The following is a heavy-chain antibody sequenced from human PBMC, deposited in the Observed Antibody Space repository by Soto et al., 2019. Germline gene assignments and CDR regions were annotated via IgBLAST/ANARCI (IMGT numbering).Heavy chain of an antibody. CDR3: ARDRGGDYDILTGYYLLRDY. D-gene: IGHD3-9*01. J-gene: IGHJ4*02. V-gene: IGHV1-18*01. CDR1: GYTFTSYG. CDR2: ISAYNGNT. Sequence: QVQLVQSGAEVKKPGASVKVSCKASGYTFTSYGISWVRQAPGQGLEWMGWISAYNGNTNYAQKLQGRVTMTTDTSTSTAYMELRSLRSDDTAVYYWARDRGGDYDILTGYYLLRDYWGQGTLVTVSS.